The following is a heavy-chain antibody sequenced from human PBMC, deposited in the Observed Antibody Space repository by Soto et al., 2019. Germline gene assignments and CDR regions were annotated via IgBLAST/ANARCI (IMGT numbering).Heavy chain of an antibody. CDR3: ARHRTTVTNDAFDI. D-gene: IGHD4-17*01. Sequence: GESLKISCKGSGYSFTSYWIGWVRQMPGKGLEWTGIIYPGDSDTRYSPSFQGQVTISADKSISTAYLQWSSLKASDTAMYYCARHRTTVTNDAFDILGQGTMVTVSS. V-gene: IGHV5-51*01. CDR1: GYSFTSYW. CDR2: IYPGDSDT. J-gene: IGHJ3*02.